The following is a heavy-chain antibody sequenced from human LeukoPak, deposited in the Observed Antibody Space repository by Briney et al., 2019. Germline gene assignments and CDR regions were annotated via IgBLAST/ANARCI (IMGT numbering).Heavy chain of an antibody. CDR1: GFTFSSYG. CDR2: IWYDGSNK. J-gene: IGHJ4*02. Sequence: GGSLRLSCAASGFTFSSYGTHWVRQAPGKGLEWVAVIWYDGSNKYYGDSVKGRFTISRDNSKNTLYLQMNSLRADDTAVYYCAKDPLLRGGYDYFFDYWGQGTLVTVSS. D-gene: IGHD5-12*01. V-gene: IGHV3-33*06. CDR3: AKDPLLRGGYDYFFDY.